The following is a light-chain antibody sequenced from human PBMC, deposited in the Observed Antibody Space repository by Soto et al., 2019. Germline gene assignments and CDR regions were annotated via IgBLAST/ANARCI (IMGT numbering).Light chain of an antibody. Sequence: EIVLTQSPATLSSFPGDRVTLSSRASQYINTRLAWYQHRPGQAPRLLIYQTSIRAAGIPARFSASGSGTDFTLTISDVQPEDFALYYCHQRQSWPRTFGQGTKVDI. CDR3: HQRQSWPRT. CDR1: QYINTR. CDR2: QTS. J-gene: IGKJ1*01. V-gene: IGKV3-11*01.